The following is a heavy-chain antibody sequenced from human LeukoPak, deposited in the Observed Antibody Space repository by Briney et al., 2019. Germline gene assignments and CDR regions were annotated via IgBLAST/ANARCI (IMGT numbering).Heavy chain of an antibody. J-gene: IGHJ4*02. V-gene: IGHV1-18*01. CDR3: ARGPMEYCSGGSCSLLFDY. Sequence: ASVKVSFKSSGYTFTIYGISWVRQAPGQGLERMGWIGAYNGKTNYAQQLQGSLTITTDTSTSTAYMELRSLRSDDTAVYYCARGPMEYCSGGSCSLLFDYWGQGTLVTVSS. CDR1: GYTFTIYG. CDR2: IGAYNGKT. D-gene: IGHD2-15*01.